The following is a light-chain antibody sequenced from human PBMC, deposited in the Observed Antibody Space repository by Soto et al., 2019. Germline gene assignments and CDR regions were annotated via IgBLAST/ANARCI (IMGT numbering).Light chain of an antibody. CDR1: EGVSTF. Sequence: DIQMTQSPSSLSASVGDRVTITCRASEGVSTFLSWYRQKPGKAPKLLIYGASSLQSGVPSRFSGSGSGTDFTLTISDLQPEDFATYYCQQSNRTPQTFGQGTKVDIK. V-gene: IGKV1-39*01. CDR2: GAS. CDR3: QQSNRTPQT. J-gene: IGKJ1*01.